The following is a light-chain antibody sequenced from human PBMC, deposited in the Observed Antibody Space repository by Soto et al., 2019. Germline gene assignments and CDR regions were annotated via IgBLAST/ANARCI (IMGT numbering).Light chain of an antibody. CDR3: QQYTYSPWT. J-gene: IGKJ1*01. Sequence: EVVLTQSPGTLSLSPGERATLSCRTSQTISSSYSGWYQQKPGQAPRLLIYGASSRATGIPDRFSGSGSGTDFTLTISRLEAEDFAVYYCQQYTYSPWTFGQGTKVEIK. CDR1: QTISSSY. CDR2: GAS. V-gene: IGKV3-20*01.